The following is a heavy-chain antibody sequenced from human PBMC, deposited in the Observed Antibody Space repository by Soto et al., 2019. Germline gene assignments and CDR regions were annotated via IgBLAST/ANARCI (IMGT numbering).Heavy chain of an antibody. CDR2: ISSSSSTI. Sequence: DVQLVESGGGLVQPGGSLRLSCAASGFTFRSYNMNWVRQAPGKGLDWLSYISSSSSTIYYADSVKGRFTTSRDNAKNSLYLQMNSLRDDDTAMYYCARGGTIAVTTIGDYWGQGTLVTVSS. J-gene: IGHJ4*01. V-gene: IGHV3-48*02. CDR1: GFTFRSYN. CDR3: ARGGTIAVTTIGDY. D-gene: IGHD5-12*01.